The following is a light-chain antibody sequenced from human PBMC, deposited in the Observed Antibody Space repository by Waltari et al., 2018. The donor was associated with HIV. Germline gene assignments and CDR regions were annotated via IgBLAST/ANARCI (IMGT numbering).Light chain of an antibody. CDR2: YDD. V-gene: IGLV1-36*01. J-gene: IGLJ1*01. Sequence: QSVLTQPPSVSEAPRQRVTISCSGSSSNIGHNAVNWYQHLPGKAPKLLIYYDDLLPSWVSDRFSGSKSGTSASLAISGLQSEDDADYYCAAWDDSLNGYVFGTGTKVTVL. CDR1: SSNIGHNA. CDR3: AAWDDSLNGYV.